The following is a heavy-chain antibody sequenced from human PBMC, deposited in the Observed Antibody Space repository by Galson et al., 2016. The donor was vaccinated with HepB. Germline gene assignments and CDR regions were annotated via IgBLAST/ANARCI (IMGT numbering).Heavy chain of an antibody. Sequence: SLRLSCAASGFSLSDYSMNWIRQTPGKGLEWISYISNTSETIYYAASVKGRFTISRDNAKKSLYLQMNSLRDEDTALYYCARNLLVARRPENWFAPWGQGTLVTVSS. CDR3: ARNLLVARRPENWFAP. CDR2: ISNTSETI. CDR1: GFSLSDYS. J-gene: IGHJ5*02. D-gene: IGHD2-21*01. V-gene: IGHV3-48*02.